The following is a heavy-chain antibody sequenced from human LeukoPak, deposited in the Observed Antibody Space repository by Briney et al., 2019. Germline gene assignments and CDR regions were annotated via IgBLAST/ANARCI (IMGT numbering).Heavy chain of an antibody. J-gene: IGHJ4*02. CDR2: MSAYNGNT. V-gene: IGHV1-18*01. Sequence: GASVKVSCKASGYTFTSYGISWVRQAPGQGLEWMGWMSAYNGNTNYAQKLQGRVTMTTDTSTSTAYMELRSLRSDDTAVYYCARDQGAIDVLMVYASFDYWGQGTLVTVSS. CDR1: GYTFTSYG. D-gene: IGHD2-8*01. CDR3: ARDQGAIDVLMVYASFDY.